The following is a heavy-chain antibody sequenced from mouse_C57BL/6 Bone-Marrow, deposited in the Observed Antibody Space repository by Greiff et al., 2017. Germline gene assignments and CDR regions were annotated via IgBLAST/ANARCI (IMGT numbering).Heavy chain of an antibody. CDR2: INPNYGTT. Sequence: EVQLQQSGPELVKPGASVKISCTASGYSFTDYNMNWVQQSNGKGLEWIGVINPNYGTTSYNQKFKGQATLTVDQATSTTYMQLNSLTSEDSAVYYCESGNMDENSCFAYWGQGTLVTVSA. CDR1: GYSFTDYN. D-gene: IGHD1-1*02. V-gene: IGHV1-39*01. J-gene: IGHJ3*01. CDR3: ESGNMDENSCFAY.